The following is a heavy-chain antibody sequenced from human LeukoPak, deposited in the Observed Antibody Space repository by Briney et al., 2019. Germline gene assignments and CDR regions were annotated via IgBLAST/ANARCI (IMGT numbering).Heavy chain of an antibody. D-gene: IGHD4-17*01. Sequence: TSETLSLTCTVSGGSVSSGSYYWTWIRQPPGKGLECIGYIYYSGSTSYNPSLQRRVTMSVDTSKNQFSLKLYSVTAADSAVYYCARVWEDYGDSSSFDHWGQGTLVIVSS. CDR3: ARVWEDYGDSSSFDH. V-gene: IGHV4-61*01. J-gene: IGHJ4*02. CDR1: GGSVSSGSYY. CDR2: IYYSGST.